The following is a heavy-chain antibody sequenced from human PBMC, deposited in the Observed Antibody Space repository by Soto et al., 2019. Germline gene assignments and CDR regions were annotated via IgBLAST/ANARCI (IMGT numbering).Heavy chain of an antibody. CDR1: GGSFSGYY. V-gene: IGHV4-34*01. J-gene: IGHJ6*04. CDR2: INHSGST. CDR3: ARDGDSSWPSYYYYYGMDV. Sequence: SETLSLTCAVYGGSFSGYYWSWIRQPPGKGLEWIGEINHSGSTNYNPSLKSRVTISVDTSKNQFSLKLSSVTAADTAVYYCARDGDSSWPSYYYYYGMDVWGKGTTVTVSS. D-gene: IGHD6-13*01.